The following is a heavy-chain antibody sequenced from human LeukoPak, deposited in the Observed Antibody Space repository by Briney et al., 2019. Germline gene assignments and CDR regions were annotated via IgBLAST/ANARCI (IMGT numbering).Heavy chain of an antibody. V-gene: IGHV3-30*19. CDR2: ILYDGSHE. Sequence: GGSLRLSCAASGFTFNNYGMHWVRQAPGKGLEWVANILYDGSHEFYADSVKGRFTISRDNSKNTLYLQINSLRTEDTAVYFCAKEGRWLDSWGQGTLVTVSS. CDR1: GFTFNNYG. CDR3: AKEGRWLDS. J-gene: IGHJ4*02. D-gene: IGHD4-23*01.